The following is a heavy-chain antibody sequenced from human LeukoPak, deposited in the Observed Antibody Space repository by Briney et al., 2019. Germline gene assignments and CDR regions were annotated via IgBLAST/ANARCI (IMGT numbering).Heavy chain of an antibody. D-gene: IGHD3-10*01. Sequence: PGGTLRLSCAASGFTFSSYGMSWVRQAPGKGLEWVSAISGSGGSTYYADSVKGRFTISRDNSKNTLYLQMNSLRAEDTAVYYCAKDLYGSGPEGAFDIWGQGTMVTVSS. J-gene: IGHJ3*02. CDR3: AKDLYGSGPEGAFDI. CDR2: ISGSGGST. V-gene: IGHV3-23*01. CDR1: GFTFSSYG.